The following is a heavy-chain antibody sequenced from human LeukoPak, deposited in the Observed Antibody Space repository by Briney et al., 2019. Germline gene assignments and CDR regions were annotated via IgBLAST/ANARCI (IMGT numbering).Heavy chain of an antibody. D-gene: IGHD2-2*01. J-gene: IGHJ5*02. Sequence: GGSLRLSCAASGFTFSDYYMSWIRQAPGKGLEWVSYISTSSYTNYADSVKGRFTISRDNAKNSLYLQMNSLRAEDTVVYYCARAFRYCSSTSCYLDPWGQGTLVTVSS. V-gene: IGHV3-11*06. CDR1: GFTFSDYY. CDR3: ARAFRYCSSTSCYLDP. CDR2: ISTSSYT.